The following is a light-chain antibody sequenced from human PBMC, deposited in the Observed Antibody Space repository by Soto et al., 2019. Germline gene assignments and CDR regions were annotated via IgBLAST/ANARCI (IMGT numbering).Light chain of an antibody. CDR1: QDISSY. J-gene: IGKJ1*01. Sequence: DIQLTQSPSFLSASVGDRVTITCRASQDISSYLAWYQQKPGKAPKLLIYVASTLQSGVPSRFSGSGSGTEFTLTISSLQPEDFETYYCQQLNNYPRTLGQGTKVDIK. CDR2: VAS. V-gene: IGKV1-9*01. CDR3: QQLNNYPRT.